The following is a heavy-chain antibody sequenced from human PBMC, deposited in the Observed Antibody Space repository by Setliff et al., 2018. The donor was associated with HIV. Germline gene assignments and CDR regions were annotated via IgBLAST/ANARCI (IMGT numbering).Heavy chain of an antibody. D-gene: IGHD2-2*02. CDR3: AKEQEIGSYLDP. J-gene: IGHJ5*02. V-gene: IGHV1-69*04. Sequence: ASVKVSCKAPGGAFISHTFTWVRQAPGQGLEWMGRIIPILGIPNYAQNFQGRLTISADKSTRTAYLELSSLRSDDSAVYFCAKEQEIGSYLDPWGQGTLVTVSS. CDR1: GGAFISHT. CDR2: IIPILGIP.